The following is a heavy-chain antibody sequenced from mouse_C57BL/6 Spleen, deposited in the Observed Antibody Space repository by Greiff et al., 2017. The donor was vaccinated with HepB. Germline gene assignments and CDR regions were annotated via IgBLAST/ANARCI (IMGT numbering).Heavy chain of an antibody. Sequence: VQLQQSGPGLVKPSQSLSLTCSVTGYSITSGYYWNWIRQFPGNKLEWMGYISYDGSNNYNPSLKNRISITRDTSKNQFFLKLNSVTTEDTATYYCARNKGDAMDYWGQGTSVTVSS. CDR1: GYSITSGYY. V-gene: IGHV3-6*01. CDR3: ARNKGDAMDY. CDR2: ISYDGSN. J-gene: IGHJ4*01.